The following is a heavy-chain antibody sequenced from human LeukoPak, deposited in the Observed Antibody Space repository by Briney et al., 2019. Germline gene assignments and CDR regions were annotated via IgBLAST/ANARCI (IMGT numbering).Heavy chain of an antibody. CDR2: IWYDGSNK. D-gene: IGHD4-17*01. J-gene: IGHJ4*02. CDR3: ARSPPTDGDYYDY. Sequence: PGGSLRLSCAASGFTFSSYGMHWVRQAPGKGLEWVAVIWYDGSNKYYADSVKGRFTISRDNSKNTLYLQMNSLRAEDTAVYYCARSPPTDGDYYDYWGQGTLVTVSS. V-gene: IGHV3-33*01. CDR1: GFTFSSYG.